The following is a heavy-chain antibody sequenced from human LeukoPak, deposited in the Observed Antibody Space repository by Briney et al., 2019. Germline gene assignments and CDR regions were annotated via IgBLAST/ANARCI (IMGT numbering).Heavy chain of an antibody. CDR2: IKQDGSEK. D-gene: IGHD6-13*01. CDR1: GFIFSSYW. J-gene: IGHJ5*02. V-gene: IGHV3-7*03. Sequence: GGSLRLSCAASGFIFSSYWMSWVRQAPGKGLEWVANIKQDGSEKNYVDSVKGRFTISRDNAKNSLYLQMDSLRAEDTAVYYCARDGPYSTSSTHPPWGQGTLVTVSS. CDR3: ARDGPYSTSSTHPP.